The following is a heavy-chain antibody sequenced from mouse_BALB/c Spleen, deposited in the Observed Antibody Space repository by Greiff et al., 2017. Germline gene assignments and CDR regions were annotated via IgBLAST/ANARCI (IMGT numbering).Heavy chain of an antibody. Sequence: VQLVESGPGLVAPSQCLSITCTVSGFSLSSYSVHWVRQPPGKGLEWLGMIWGGGSTDYNSALKSRLSISKDNSKSQVFLKMNSLQTDDTAMYYCARNGLLRLHYAMDDWGQGTSVTVSS. CDR1: GFSLSSYS. CDR3: ARNGLLRLHYAMDD. J-gene: IGHJ4*01. CDR2: IWGGGST. V-gene: IGHV2-6-4*01. D-gene: IGHD1-2*01.